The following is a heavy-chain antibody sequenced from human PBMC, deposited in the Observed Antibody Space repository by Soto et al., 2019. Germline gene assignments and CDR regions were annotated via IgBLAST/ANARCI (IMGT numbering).Heavy chain of an antibody. J-gene: IGHJ3*02. Sequence: GESLKISCAASGFTFSSYAMSWVRQAPGKGLEWVSAISGSGGSTYYADSVKGRFTISRDNSKNTLYLQMNSLRAEDTAVYYCAKGFSKLARSDAFDIWGQGTMVTVSS. V-gene: IGHV3-23*01. CDR1: GFTFSSYA. CDR3: AKGFSKLARSDAFDI. CDR2: ISGSGGST. D-gene: IGHD1-1*01.